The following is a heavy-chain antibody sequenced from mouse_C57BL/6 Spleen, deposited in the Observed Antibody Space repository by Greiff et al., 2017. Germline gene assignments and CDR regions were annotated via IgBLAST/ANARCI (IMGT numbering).Heavy chain of an antibody. D-gene: IGHD1-2*01. CDR1: GYTFTSYW. CDR3: ARSYYGQYYYAMDY. J-gene: IGHJ4*01. Sequence: QVQLQQPGAELVKPGASVKLSCKASGYTFTSYWMHWVKQRPGRGLEWIGRIDPNSGGTKYNEKFKSKATLTVDKPSSPAYMQLSSLTSEDSAVYDGARSYYGQYYYAMDYWGQGTSVTVSS. CDR2: IDPNSGGT. V-gene: IGHV1-72*01.